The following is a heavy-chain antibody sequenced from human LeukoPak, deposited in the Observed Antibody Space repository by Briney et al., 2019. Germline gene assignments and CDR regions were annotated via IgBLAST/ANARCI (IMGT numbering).Heavy chain of an antibody. CDR2: INPNSGGT. V-gene: IGHV1-2*02. J-gene: IGHJ4*02. CDR3: ARVSWRSGGSDWAADFDY. CDR1: GYTFTGYY. D-gene: IGHD2-15*01. Sequence: ASVKVSCKASGYTFTGYYMHWVRQAPGQGLEWMGWINPNSGGTNYAQKFQGRVTMTRDTSISTAYMELSRLRSDDTAVYYCARVSWRSGGSDWAADFDYWGQGTLVTVSS.